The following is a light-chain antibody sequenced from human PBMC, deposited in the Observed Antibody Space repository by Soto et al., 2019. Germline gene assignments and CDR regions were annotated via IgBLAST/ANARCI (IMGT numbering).Light chain of an antibody. J-gene: IGLJ1*01. V-gene: IGLV2-14*01. Sequence: QSVLTPPSSVSGSPGQSITISCTGNSSDVGGYNYVSWYQQHPGKAPKLMIYDVSNRPSGVSNRFSGSKSGNTASLTISGLQLDDEADYSSCYYTSCSTYDLGTGTKVTVL. CDR3: CYYTSCSTYD. CDR2: DVS. CDR1: SSDVGGYNY.